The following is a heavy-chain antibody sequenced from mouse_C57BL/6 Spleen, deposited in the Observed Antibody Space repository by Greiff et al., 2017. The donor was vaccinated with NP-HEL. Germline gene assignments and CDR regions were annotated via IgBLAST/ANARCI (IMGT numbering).Heavy chain of an antibody. D-gene: IGHD2-4*01. J-gene: IGHJ4*01. CDR1: GYTFTNYW. Sequence: VQLQQSGAELVRPGTSVKMSCKASGYTFTNYWIGWAKQRPGHGLEWIGDIYPGGGYTNYNEKFKGKATLTADKSSSTAYMQFSSLTSEDSAIYYCARSDYDEECYAMDYWGQGTSVTVSS. CDR2: IYPGGGYT. CDR3: ARSDYDEECYAMDY. V-gene: IGHV1-63*01.